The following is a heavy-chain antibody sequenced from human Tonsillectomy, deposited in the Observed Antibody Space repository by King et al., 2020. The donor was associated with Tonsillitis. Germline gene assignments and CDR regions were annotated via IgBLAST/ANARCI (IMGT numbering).Heavy chain of an antibody. V-gene: IGHV1-2*04. CDR3: ASGRMAAADTGLFDY. CDR1: GYTFTDYY. D-gene: IGHD6-13*01. Sequence: QLVQSGTEVKKPGASVKVSCKASGYTFTDYYMHWVRQAPGQGLEWMGWINPNSGGTNYAQKFQGWVTMTRDTSISTAYMELRRLTCDDTAVYYCASGRMAAADTGLFDYWGQGTLVIVSS. J-gene: IGHJ4*02. CDR2: INPNSGGT.